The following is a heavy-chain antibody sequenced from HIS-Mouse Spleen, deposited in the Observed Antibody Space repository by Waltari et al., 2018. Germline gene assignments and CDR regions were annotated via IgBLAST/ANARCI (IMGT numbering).Heavy chain of an antibody. CDR3: ARRGGSSSSWFDP. D-gene: IGHD6-6*01. CDR1: GYSFTSYW. Sequence: EVQLVQSGAEVKKPGESLKISCKGSGYSFTSYWIGWGRQMPGKGLEWMGIIYPGNPDTRSSPSFQGQVTSSADKSISTAFLQWSSLKASDTAMYYCARRGGSSSSWFDPWGQGTLVTVSS. J-gene: IGHJ5*02. CDR2: IYPGNPDT. V-gene: IGHV5-51*03.